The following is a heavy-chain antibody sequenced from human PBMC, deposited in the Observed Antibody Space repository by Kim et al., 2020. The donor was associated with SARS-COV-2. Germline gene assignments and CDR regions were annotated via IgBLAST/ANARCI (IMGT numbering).Heavy chain of an antibody. J-gene: IGHJ2*01. CDR1: GFTFRNSA. D-gene: IGHD2-21*01. V-gene: IGHV3-23*01. CDR2: IFGSGSGT. Sequence: GGSLRLSCAASGFTFRNSAMSWVRQAPGKGLEWVSGIFGSGSGTSYADSVKGRFTISRDNSQSTLYLQMNNLRAEDTAVYYCARHLHITTVPFYCYFDLWGRGTLVTVSS. CDR3: ARHLHITTVPFYCYFDL.